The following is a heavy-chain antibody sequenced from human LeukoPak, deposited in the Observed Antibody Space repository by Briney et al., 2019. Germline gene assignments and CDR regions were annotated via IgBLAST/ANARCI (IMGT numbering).Heavy chain of an antibody. CDR2: IIPIFGTA. CDR1: GGTFSSYA. J-gene: IGHJ5*02. CDR3: ARNYGSGSYYSSNWFDP. D-gene: IGHD3-10*01. Sequence: GASVKVSCKASGGTFSSYAISWARQAPGQGLEWMGGIIPIFGTANYAQKFQGRVTITADKSTSTAYMELSSLRSEDTAVYYCARNYGSGSYYSSNWFDPWGQGTLVTVSS. V-gene: IGHV1-69*06.